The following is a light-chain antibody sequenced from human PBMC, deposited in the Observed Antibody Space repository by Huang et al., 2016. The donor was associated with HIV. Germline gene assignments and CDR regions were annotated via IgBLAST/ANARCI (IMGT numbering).Light chain of an antibody. Sequence: EIVLTQSPGTLSLSPGERATLSCRASQSVSGSYLAWYQQKPGQAPRRLIYGASSRATGIPDRFSGSGSGTDFTLTISRLEPEDFAVYYCQQYGTSPPWTFGQGTKVEIK. CDR2: GAS. V-gene: IGKV3-20*01. J-gene: IGKJ1*01. CDR1: QSVSGSY. CDR3: QQYGTSPPWT.